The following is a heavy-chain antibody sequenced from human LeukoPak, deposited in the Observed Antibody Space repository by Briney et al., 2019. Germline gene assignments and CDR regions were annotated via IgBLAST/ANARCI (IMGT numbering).Heavy chain of an antibody. V-gene: IGHV3-30-3*01. D-gene: IGHD5-18*01. CDR2: GSYDGSNK. CDR3: ARGDTAVLRGIWYFNY. J-gene: IGHJ4*02. Sequence: PGGSLRLSCAASGFTFTSYAMHWVRQAPGKGLEWVAVGSYDGSNKYYADSVKGRFTISRDNSKNTLYLQMNSLRAEDTSVYYCARGDTAVLRGIWYFNYWGQGTLVTVSS. CDR1: GFTFTSYA.